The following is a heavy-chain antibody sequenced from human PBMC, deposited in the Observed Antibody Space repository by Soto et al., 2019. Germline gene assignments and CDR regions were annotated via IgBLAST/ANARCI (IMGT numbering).Heavy chain of an antibody. J-gene: IGHJ6*02. Sequence: PXETLSVPCTVSSGSMSSGCYDWSWIRQHPGKVLEWIVYIYYSGSTYYNPSLKSRVTISVDTSKNQFSLKLSSVTAADTAVYYCARVVVAKIRHLAYMDVWGQGTTVTVSS. D-gene: IGHD5-12*01. CDR3: ARVVVAKIRHLAYMDV. CDR1: SGSMSSGCYD. CDR2: IYYSGST. V-gene: IGHV4-31*03.